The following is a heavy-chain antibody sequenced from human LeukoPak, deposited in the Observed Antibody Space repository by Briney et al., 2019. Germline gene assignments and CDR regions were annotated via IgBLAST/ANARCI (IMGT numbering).Heavy chain of an antibody. V-gene: IGHV3-7*01. J-gene: IGHJ4*02. Sequence: PGRSLRLSCTASGFTLGDYGTNWVRQAPGKGLEWVANIKEDGSTKYYVDSVKGRFTISRDNAKNSLYLQINSLRVEDTAVYYCARIGYSSSSIDYWGQGTLVTVSS. CDR3: ARIGYSSSSIDY. CDR1: GFTLGDYG. CDR2: IKEDGSTK. D-gene: IGHD6-19*01.